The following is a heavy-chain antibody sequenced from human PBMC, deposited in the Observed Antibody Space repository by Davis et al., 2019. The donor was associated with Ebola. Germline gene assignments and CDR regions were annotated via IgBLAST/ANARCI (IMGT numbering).Heavy chain of an antibody. CDR3: ARGMYYDFWSGYLDY. CDR1: GFTFSSYS. D-gene: IGHD3-3*01. CDR2: ISSSSSYI. J-gene: IGHJ4*02. Sequence: GGSLRLSCAASGFTFSSYSMNWVRQAPGKGLEWVSSISSSSSYIYYADSVKGRFTISRDNAKNSLYLQMNSLRAEDTAVYYCARGMYYDFWSGYLDYWGQGTLVTVSS. V-gene: IGHV3-21*01.